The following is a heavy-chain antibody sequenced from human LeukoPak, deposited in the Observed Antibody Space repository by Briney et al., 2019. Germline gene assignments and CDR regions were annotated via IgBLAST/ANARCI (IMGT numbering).Heavy chain of an antibody. CDR2: IYASGST. Sequence: SETLSLTCTVSGGSISSYYWSWIRQPAGKGPEWIGRIYASGSTNYNPSLKSRVTISVDKSKNQFSLRLSSVTAADTAVYYCARHLLSSGYYSLFDYWGQGTLVTVSS. CDR3: ARHLLSSGYYSLFDY. J-gene: IGHJ4*02. V-gene: IGHV4-4*07. D-gene: IGHD3-22*01. CDR1: GGSISSYY.